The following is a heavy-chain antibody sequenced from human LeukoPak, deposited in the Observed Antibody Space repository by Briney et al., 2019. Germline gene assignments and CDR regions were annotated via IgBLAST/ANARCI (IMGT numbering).Heavy chain of an antibody. Sequence: ASVKVSCKAAGYTFSGYYMHWVRQAPGQGLEWMGWINSNSGATNYAPKFQGRVTMTTDTSISTAYMEPTRLTSDDTAVYYCARDPPAIIGWYFDLWGRGTLVTVSS. CDR1: GYTFSGYY. V-gene: IGHV1-2*02. D-gene: IGHD5-18*01. CDR3: ARDPPAIIGWYFDL. CDR2: INSNSGAT. J-gene: IGHJ2*01.